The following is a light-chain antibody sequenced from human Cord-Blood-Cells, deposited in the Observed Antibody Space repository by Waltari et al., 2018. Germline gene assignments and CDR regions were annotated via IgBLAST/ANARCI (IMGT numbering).Light chain of an antibody. Sequence: EIVLTQSPATLSLSPGERATLSCRASQRVSSYLAWYQQKPGQAPRLLIYDASNRATCIPARFSGSGSGTDFTLTISSLEPEDFAVYYCQQRSNWPRTFGQGTKLEIK. J-gene: IGKJ2*01. V-gene: IGKV3-11*01. CDR2: DAS. CDR1: QRVSSY. CDR3: QQRSNWPRT.